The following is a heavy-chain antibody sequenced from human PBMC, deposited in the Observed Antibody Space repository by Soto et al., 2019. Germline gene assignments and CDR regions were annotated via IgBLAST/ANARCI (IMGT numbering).Heavy chain of an antibody. Sequence: GPTLVNPTQTLTLTCTFSGLSVRTSGVGVGWIRQPPGKAVHRLALIYWDDDKRYSPSLNIRLTITKDTSKNQVVLTMTNMYPVDTATYYCAHSFLGWGQGTLVTVSS. J-gene: IGHJ4*02. CDR2: IYWDDDK. CDR3: AHSFLG. V-gene: IGHV2-5*02. CDR1: GLSVRTSGVG.